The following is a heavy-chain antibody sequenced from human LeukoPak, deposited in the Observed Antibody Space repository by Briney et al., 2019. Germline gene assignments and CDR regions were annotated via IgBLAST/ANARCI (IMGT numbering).Heavy chain of an antibody. Sequence: PSETLSLTCTVSGDSISSTNYYWSWIRQPAGKGLEWIGRIYSSGGTNYNPSLKSRVTISIDTSKNQFSLRLRSVTAADTAVYYCARRGWGKGRGYDYWGQGILVTVSS. J-gene: IGHJ4*01. CDR2: IYSSGGT. D-gene: IGHD7-27*01. CDR3: ARRGWGKGRGYDY. V-gene: IGHV4-61*02. CDR1: GDSISSTNYY.